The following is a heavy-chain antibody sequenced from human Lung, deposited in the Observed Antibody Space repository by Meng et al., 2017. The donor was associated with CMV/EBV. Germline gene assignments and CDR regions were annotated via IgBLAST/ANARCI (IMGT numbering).Heavy chain of an antibody. J-gene: IGHJ6*02. CDR1: GGTFSSYA. Sequence: SXXVSXKASGGTFSSYAISWVRQAPGQGLEWMGGIIPIFGTANYAQKFQGRVTITTDESTSTAYMELSSLRSEDTAVYYCARGRDFWSGSGGMDVLGQGXTVTASS. CDR2: IIPIFGTA. D-gene: IGHD3-3*01. CDR3: ARGRDFWSGSGGMDV. V-gene: IGHV1-69*05.